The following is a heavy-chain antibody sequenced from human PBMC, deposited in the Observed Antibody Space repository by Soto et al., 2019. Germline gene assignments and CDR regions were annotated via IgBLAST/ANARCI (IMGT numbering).Heavy chain of an antibody. Sequence: SQTLSLTCAISGDGVSRKSVAWNWIRQSPSRGLEWLGRTCFMSKWFNDYAVSVKTRITINPDTSKNQFSLQLNSVTPEDSAVYYCSRGQVSYYAMDFWGQATTVTVS. CDR3: SRGQVSYYAMDF. V-gene: IGHV6-1*01. CDR1: GDGVSRKSVA. J-gene: IGHJ6*02. CDR2: TCFMSKWFN.